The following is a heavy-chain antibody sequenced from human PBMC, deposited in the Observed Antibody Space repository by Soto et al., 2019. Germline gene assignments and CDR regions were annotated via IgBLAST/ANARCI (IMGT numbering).Heavy chain of an antibody. Sequence: ASVKVSCKASGYTFTSFGISWVRQAPGQGLEWMGGINAYNGNTNYAQMLQGRVTMTTNTSTTTAYMELRNLRSDDTAVYYCARNGDYFDYWGQGTLVTVSS. V-gene: IGHV1-18*01. CDR1: GYTFTSFG. CDR3: ARNGDYFDY. J-gene: IGHJ4*02. D-gene: IGHD2-8*01. CDR2: INAYNGNT.